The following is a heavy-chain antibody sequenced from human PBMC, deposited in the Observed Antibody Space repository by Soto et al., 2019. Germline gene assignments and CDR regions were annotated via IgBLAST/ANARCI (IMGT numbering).Heavy chain of an antibody. Sequence: GGSLRLSCAASGFTFDDYAMHWVRQAPGKGLEWVSGISWNSGSIGYADSVKGRFTISRDNAKNSLYLQMNSLRAEDTALYYCAKGGAYCSGGSCYYFDYWGQGTLVTVSS. D-gene: IGHD2-15*01. CDR2: ISWNSGSI. CDR1: GFTFDDYA. J-gene: IGHJ4*02. V-gene: IGHV3-9*01. CDR3: AKGGAYCSGGSCYYFDY.